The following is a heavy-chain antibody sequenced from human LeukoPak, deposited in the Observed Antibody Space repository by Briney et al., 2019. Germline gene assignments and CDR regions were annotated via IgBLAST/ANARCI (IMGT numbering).Heavy chain of an antibody. Sequence: PSETLSLTCTVSGGSISSYSWSWIRQPPGKGLEWIGCIYSSGSTNYNPSLKSRVTISVDTSKNQFSLKLSSVAAADTAVYYCARVGSSGWHPGFDYWGQGTLVTVSS. D-gene: IGHD6-19*01. CDR1: GGSISSYS. J-gene: IGHJ4*02. V-gene: IGHV4-59*01. CDR2: IYSSGST. CDR3: ARVGSSGWHPGFDY.